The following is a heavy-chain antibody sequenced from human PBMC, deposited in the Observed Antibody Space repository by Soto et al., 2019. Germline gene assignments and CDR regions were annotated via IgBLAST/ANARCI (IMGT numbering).Heavy chain of an antibody. D-gene: IGHD1-26*01. CDR1: RECSSRSNP. J-gene: IGHJ4*02. Sequence: RGVWRECSSRSNPWNWESQPPGKGLEWIGEIYHSGSTNYNPSLKSRVTISVDKSKNQFSLKLSSVTAADTAVYYCARDREDSGSYTGDFDYWCQRTLATVSS. V-gene: IGHV4-4*02. CDR2: IYHSGST. CDR3: ARDREDSGSYTGDFDY.